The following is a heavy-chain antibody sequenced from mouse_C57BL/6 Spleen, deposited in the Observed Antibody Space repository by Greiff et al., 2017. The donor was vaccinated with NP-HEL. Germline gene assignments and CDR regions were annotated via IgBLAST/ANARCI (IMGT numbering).Heavy chain of an antibody. CDR3: ARTTVADFDY. J-gene: IGHJ2*01. CDR2: IYPGDGDT. Sequence: QVQLQQSGPELVKPGASVKISCKASGYAFSSSWMNWVKQRPGKGLEWIGRIYPGDGDTNYNGKFKGKATLTADKSSSTAYMQLSSLTSEDSAVYFCARTTVADFDYWGQGTTLTVSS. CDR1: GYAFSSSW. V-gene: IGHV1-82*01. D-gene: IGHD1-1*01.